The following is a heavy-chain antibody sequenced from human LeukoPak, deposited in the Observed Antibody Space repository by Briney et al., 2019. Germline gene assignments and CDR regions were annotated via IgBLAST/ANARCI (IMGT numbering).Heavy chain of an antibody. J-gene: IGHJ3*02. CDR1: GGTFSSYA. D-gene: IGHD3-10*01. V-gene: IGHV1-69*04. CDR2: IIPILGIA. Sequence: RASVKVSCKASGGTFSSYAISWVRQAPGQGLEWMGRIIPILGIANYAQKFQGRVTITADKSTSTAYMELSSLRSDDTAVYYCARGYSRFGESTDAFDIWGQGTMVTVSS. CDR3: ARGYSRFGESTDAFDI.